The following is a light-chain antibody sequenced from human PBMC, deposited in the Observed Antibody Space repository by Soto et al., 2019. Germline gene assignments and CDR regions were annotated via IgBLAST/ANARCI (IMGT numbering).Light chain of an antibody. V-gene: IGKV3-15*01. CDR1: QSISSN. J-gene: IGKJ4*01. Sequence: ETVMTQSPATLSVSPGERATLSCRASQSISSNLAWFQQKPGQAPRLLIYDASTMATGFPARFSGSGSGIEFTLTISSLQSEDFAVYYCQQYNNWPLTFGGGTKVEIK. CDR3: QQYNNWPLT. CDR2: DAS.